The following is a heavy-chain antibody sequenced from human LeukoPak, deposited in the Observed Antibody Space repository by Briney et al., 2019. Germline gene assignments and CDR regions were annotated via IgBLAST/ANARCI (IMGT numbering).Heavy chain of an antibody. CDR3: ARLYFSRNVFIPARWDY. CDR2: MYHSGST. J-gene: IGHJ4*02. CDR1: GGSISSSSYY. D-gene: IGHD3-3*01. Sequence: SGTLSLTCTVSGGSISSSSYYWGWIRQPPGKGLEWIGSMYHSGSTYYNPSLKSRVTISVDTSKNQFSLTLSSVIAADTAVYYCARLYFSRNVFIPARWDYWGQGTLVTVSS. V-gene: IGHV4-39*07.